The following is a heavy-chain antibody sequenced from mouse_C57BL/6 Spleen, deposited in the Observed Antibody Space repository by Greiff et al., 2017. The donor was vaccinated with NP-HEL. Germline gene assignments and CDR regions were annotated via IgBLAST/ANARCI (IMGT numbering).Heavy chain of an antibody. Sequence: EVKLVESGGDLVKPGGSLKLSCAASGFTFSSYGMSWVRQTPDKRLEWVATISSGGSYTYYPDSVKGRFTISRDNAKNTLYLQMSSLKSEDTAMYYCARHPTGTGSPWFAYWGQGTLVTVSA. CDR1: GFTFSSYG. CDR3: ARHPTGTGSPWFAY. CDR2: ISSGGSYT. J-gene: IGHJ3*01. V-gene: IGHV5-6*01. D-gene: IGHD4-1*02.